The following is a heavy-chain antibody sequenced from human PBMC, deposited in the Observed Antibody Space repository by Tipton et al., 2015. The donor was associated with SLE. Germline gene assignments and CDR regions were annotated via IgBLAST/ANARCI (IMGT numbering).Heavy chain of an antibody. V-gene: IGHV3-48*04. Sequence: QLVQSGGGLVQPGGSLRLSCAASGFTFSSYSMNWVRQAPGKGLEWVSYISSSSSTIYYADSVKGRFTISRDNVKNSLYLQMNSLRAEDTAVYYCARDEGMYYDSSGYYDYWGQGTLVTVSS. CDR3: ARDEGMYYDSSGYYDY. CDR1: GFTFSSYS. CDR2: ISSSSSTI. J-gene: IGHJ4*02. D-gene: IGHD3-22*01.